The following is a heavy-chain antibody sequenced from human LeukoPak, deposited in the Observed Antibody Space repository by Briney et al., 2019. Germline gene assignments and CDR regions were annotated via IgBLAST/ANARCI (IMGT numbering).Heavy chain of an antibody. J-gene: IGHJ5*02. CDR2: INPNKAGT. CDR1: GYSFTGYY. V-gene: IGHV1-2*02. D-gene: IGHD6-13*01. CDR3: ARDSERQLVP. Sequence: ASVKVSCKTSGYSFTGYYMHCVRQAPGQGLEWVGWINPNKAGTNYAQKFKGRVTMNRDTSISTAYMEPSRLRSYDTAVYYCARDSERQLVPWGQGTLVTVSS.